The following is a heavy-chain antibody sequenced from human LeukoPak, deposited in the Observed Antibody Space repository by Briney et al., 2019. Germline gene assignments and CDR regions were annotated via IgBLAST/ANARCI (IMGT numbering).Heavy chain of an antibody. J-gene: IGHJ3*02. CDR1: GFTFRSYT. Sequence: PGGSLRLSCAASGFTFRSYTMNWVRQAPGKGLEWVSSISSSCSYISYADSVKGRFTISTDNAKNSLYLLMNSLRAEDTAVYFCARDRGSGWFLDAFDIWGQGTMVTVSS. CDR3: ARDRGSGWFLDAFDI. D-gene: IGHD6-19*01. V-gene: IGHV3-21*01. CDR2: ISSSCSYI.